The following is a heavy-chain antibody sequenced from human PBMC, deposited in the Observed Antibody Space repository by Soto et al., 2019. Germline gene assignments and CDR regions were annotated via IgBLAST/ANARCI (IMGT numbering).Heavy chain of an antibody. CDR1: GGSISSSSYY. J-gene: IGHJ6*04. V-gene: IGHV4-39*01. D-gene: IGHD1-20*01. CDR3: ERHISYYYYGMDV. Sequence: QLQLQESGPGLVKPSETLSLTCTVSGGSISSSSYYWGWIRQPPGKGLEWSGSIYYSGSTYYNPSLTSRVTISVDTSKNQCSLKLSSVTAADTAVYYCERHISYYYYGMDVWGKGTTVTVSS. CDR2: IYYSGST.